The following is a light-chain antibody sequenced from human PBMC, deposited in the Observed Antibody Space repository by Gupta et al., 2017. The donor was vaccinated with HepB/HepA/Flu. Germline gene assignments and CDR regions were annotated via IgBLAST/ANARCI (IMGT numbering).Light chain of an antibody. CDR3: QQFYSHPPT. J-gene: IGKJ1*01. V-gene: IGKV4-1*01. CDR2: WAS. Sequence: DSVMTQSPESLAVSLGERATIHCKSSQSVFSSSKKRNYLAWYQQKPGQPPRLLIYWASARESGVPDRFSGSGSGTDFTLTISSLQAEDVATYYCQQFYSHPPTFGRGTKVEIE. CDR1: QSVFSSSKKRNY.